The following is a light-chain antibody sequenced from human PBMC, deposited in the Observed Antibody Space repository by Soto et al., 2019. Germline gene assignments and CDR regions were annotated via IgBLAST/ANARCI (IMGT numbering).Light chain of an antibody. CDR2: AAS. J-gene: IGKJ3*01. Sequence: DIQMTQSPSSLSASVGDRVTITCRASQSISSYLNWYQQKPGKAPKLLIYAASSLQSGVPSRFSGSRSGTDFTLTISSLQPEDFATYYCQQSYSTPHTFRPGTKVDIK. CDR3: QQSYSTPHT. V-gene: IGKV1-39*01. CDR1: QSISSY.